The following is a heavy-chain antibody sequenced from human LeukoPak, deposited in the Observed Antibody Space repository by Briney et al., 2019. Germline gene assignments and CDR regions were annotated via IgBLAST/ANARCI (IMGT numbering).Heavy chain of an antibody. CDR1: GYTFTSYD. V-gene: IGHV1-8*03. CDR2: MNPNSGNT. D-gene: IGHD3-3*01. CDR3: ARGRVSIFGVVHRPYYYYYMDV. Sequence: ASVKVSCKASGYTFTSYDINWVRQATRQGLEWMGWMNPNSGNTGYAQKFQGRVTITRNTSISTAYMELSSLRSEDTAVYYCARGRVSIFGVVHRPYYYYYMDVWGKGTTVTVSS. J-gene: IGHJ6*03.